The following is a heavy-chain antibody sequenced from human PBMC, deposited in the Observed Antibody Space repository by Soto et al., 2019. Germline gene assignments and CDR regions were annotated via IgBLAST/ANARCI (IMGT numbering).Heavy chain of an antibody. CDR2: FYYTGST. J-gene: IGHJ6*03. CDR3: ARRLDFGNGYFTDPMDV. CDR1: DDSLTRGSYY. D-gene: IGHD3-3*01. V-gene: IGHV4-39*02. Sequence: PSETLSLTCVVSDDSLTRGSYYRAWIRQPPGKGLEWIGRFYYTGSTNYNPSLKSRVTVSADTSNNHFSLRLTSVTAADTAVYYCARRLDFGNGYFTDPMDVWAKGTTVTGSS.